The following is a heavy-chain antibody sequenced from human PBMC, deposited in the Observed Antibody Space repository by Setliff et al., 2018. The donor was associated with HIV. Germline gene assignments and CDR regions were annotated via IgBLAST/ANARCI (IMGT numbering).Heavy chain of an antibody. J-gene: IGHJ4*02. CDR3: ARKTPGLGPFEY. V-gene: IGHV3-48*04. CDR2: ISSSSGTK. Sequence: GGSLRLSCAASGFTVNNYNMNWVRQAPGKGLEWVSDISSSSGTKYYADSVKGRFTISRDNAKNSLYLQMYSLRVEATAVYYCARKTPGLGPFEYWGQGTMVTVSS. CDR1: GFTVNNYN. D-gene: IGHD1-26*01.